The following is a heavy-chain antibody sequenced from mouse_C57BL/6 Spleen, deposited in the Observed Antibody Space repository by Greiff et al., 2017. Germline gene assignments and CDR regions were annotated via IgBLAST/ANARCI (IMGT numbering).Heavy chain of an antibody. CDR2: IYPSDSET. CDR1: GYTFTSYW. CDR3: ARGEYSNYVFAY. J-gene: IGHJ3*01. Sequence: VQLQQPGAELVRPGSSVKLSCKASGYTFTSYWMDWVKQRPGQGLEWIGNIYPSDSETHYNQKFKDKATLTVDKSSSTAYMQLSSLTSEDSAVYYCARGEYSNYVFAYWGQGTLVTVSA. D-gene: IGHD2-5*01. V-gene: IGHV1-61*01.